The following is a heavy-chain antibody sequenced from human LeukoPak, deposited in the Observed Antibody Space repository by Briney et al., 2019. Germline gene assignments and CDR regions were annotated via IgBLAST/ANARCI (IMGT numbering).Heavy chain of an antibody. J-gene: IGHJ6*04. Sequence: SETLSLTCAVYGGSFSGYYWSWIRQPPGKGLEWIGEINHSGSTNYNPSLKSRVTISVDTSKNQFSLKLSSVTAADTAVYYCARVRKYQPPNGTPRYYYYGMDVWGKGTTVTVSS. D-gene: IGHD2-2*01. CDR3: ARVRKYQPPNGTPRYYYYGMDV. CDR2: INHSGST. CDR1: GGSFSGYY. V-gene: IGHV4-34*01.